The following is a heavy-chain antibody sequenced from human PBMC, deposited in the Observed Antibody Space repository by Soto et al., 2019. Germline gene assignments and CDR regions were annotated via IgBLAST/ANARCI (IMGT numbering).Heavy chain of an antibody. CDR3: ASCNIAAAGFYSYGMDF. Sequence: SETLSLTCTVSGGSMSRGDYYWSWIRQPQGQGLEWIGYIYHTGSTNYTPSLKNRVAISVDTSKNQFSLKLSSVTAADTAVYYCASCNIAAAGFYSYGMDFWGRGIMVTVSS. CDR2: IYHTGST. J-gene: IGHJ6*02. CDR1: GGSMSRGDYY. V-gene: IGHV4-61*08. D-gene: IGHD6-13*01.